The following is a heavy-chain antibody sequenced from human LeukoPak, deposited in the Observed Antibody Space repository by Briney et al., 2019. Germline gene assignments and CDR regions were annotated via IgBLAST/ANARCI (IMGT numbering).Heavy chain of an antibody. CDR1: GGSISGYD. CDR2: IYYTGTT. D-gene: IGHD4-17*01. CDR3: AREDPQTTVPEGMDV. Sequence: PSETLSLTCTVSGGSISGYDWSWGRESPGKGLEWIGYIYYTGTTNYNPSLKSRVTISVDTSKNQFSLKLSSVTAADTTVYFCAREDPQTTVPEGMDVWGQGTTVTVSS. V-gene: IGHV4-59*01. J-gene: IGHJ6*02.